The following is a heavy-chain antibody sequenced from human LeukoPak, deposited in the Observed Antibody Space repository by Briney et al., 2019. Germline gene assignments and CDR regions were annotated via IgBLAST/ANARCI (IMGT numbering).Heavy chain of an antibody. D-gene: IGHD3-10*02. J-gene: IGHJ2*01. CDR2: INHSGST. CDR1: GGSFSGYY. Sequence: PSETLSLTCAVYGGSFSGYYWSWIRQPPGKGLEWIGEINHSGSTNYNPSLKSRVTISVDTSKNQFSLKLSSVTAADTAVYYCAKDYVSPDWYSDLGGRGPLVPVSS. CDR3: AKDYVSPDWYSDL. V-gene: IGHV4-34*01.